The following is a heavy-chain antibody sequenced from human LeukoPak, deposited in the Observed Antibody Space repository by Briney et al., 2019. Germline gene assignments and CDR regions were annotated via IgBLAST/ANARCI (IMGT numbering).Heavy chain of an antibody. Sequence: GGSLRLSCADSGFTFSSYAIHWVRQAPGKGLEWVALISYDGSHKYYADSVQGRFTISRDNSKDTLYLQMNSLRADDTAVYYCARDYYDSSGYYFLEYWGQGTLVTVSS. CDR3: ARDYYDSSGYYFLEY. CDR2: ISYDGSHK. V-gene: IGHV3-30*03. CDR1: GFTFSSYA. D-gene: IGHD3-22*01. J-gene: IGHJ4*02.